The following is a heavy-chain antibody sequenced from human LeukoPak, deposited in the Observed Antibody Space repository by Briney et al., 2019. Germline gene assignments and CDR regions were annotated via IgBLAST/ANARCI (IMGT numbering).Heavy chain of an antibody. D-gene: IGHD5-24*01. V-gene: IGHV1-69*13. CDR3: ARTSREMTTSTGYFDY. J-gene: IGHJ4*02. CDR1: GGTFSSYA. Sequence: SVKVSCKASGGTFSSYAISWVRQAPGQGLEWMGGIIPIFGTANYAQKFQGRVTITADESTSTAYMGLSSLRSEDTAVYYCARTSREMTTSTGYFDYWGQGTLVTVSS. CDR2: IIPIFGTA.